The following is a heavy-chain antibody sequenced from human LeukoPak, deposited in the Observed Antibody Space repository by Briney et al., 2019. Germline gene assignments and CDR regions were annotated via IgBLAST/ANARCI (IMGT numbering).Heavy chain of an antibody. CDR2: INHSGST. CDR3: ARLMYSSGWYRGWFDP. D-gene: IGHD6-19*01. J-gene: IGHJ5*02. Sequence: SETLSLTCTVSGGSISSYYWSWIRQPPGKGLEWIGEINHSGSTNYNPSLKSRVTISVDTSKNQFSLKLSSVTAADTAVYYCARLMYSSGWYRGWFDPWGQGTLVTVSS. CDR1: GGSISSYY. V-gene: IGHV4-34*01.